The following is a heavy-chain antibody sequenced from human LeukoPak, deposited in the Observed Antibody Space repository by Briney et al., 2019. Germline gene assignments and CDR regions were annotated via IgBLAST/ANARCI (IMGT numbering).Heavy chain of an antibody. CDR1: GFTFSSYW. Sequence: GGSLRLSCAASGFTFSSYWMHWVRQAPGKGLVWVSLIKSDGRSTSYADSVKGRFTISRDNAKKTLYLQMNSLRAEDTAVYYCAKNLRSSSWYSGGAYYYYYMDVWGKGTTVTISS. V-gene: IGHV3-74*01. D-gene: IGHD6-13*01. CDR3: AKNLRSSSWYSGGAYYYYYMDV. CDR2: IKSDGRST. J-gene: IGHJ6*03.